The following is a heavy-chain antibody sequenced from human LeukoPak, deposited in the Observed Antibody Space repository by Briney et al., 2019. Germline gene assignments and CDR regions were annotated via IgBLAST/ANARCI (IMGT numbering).Heavy chain of an antibody. CDR1: GGSFSGYY. CDR3: ARHNDYGDYGYYFDY. J-gene: IGHJ4*02. D-gene: IGHD4-17*01. V-gene: IGHV4-34*01. Sequence: PSETLSLTCAVYGGSFSGYYWSWLRQPPGKGLEWIGEINHSGSTSYNPSLKSRVTISVDTSKNQFSLKLSSVTAADTAVYYCARHNDYGDYGYYFDYWGQGTLVTVSS. CDR2: INHSGST.